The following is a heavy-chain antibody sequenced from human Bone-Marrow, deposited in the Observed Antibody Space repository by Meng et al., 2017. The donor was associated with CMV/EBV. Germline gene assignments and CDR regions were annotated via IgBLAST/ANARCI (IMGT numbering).Heavy chain of an antibody. D-gene: IGHD6-6*01. CDR3: TRLVYSSSPGGLVDY. Sequence: GSLKISCAASGFTFSGSAMHWVRQASGKGLEWVGRIRSKANSYATAYAASVKGRFTISRDDSKNTAYLQMNSLETEDTAAYYCTRLVYSSSPGGLVDYWGQGTLVTVSS. J-gene: IGHJ4*02. CDR1: GFTFSGSA. CDR2: IRSKANSYAT. V-gene: IGHV3-73*01.